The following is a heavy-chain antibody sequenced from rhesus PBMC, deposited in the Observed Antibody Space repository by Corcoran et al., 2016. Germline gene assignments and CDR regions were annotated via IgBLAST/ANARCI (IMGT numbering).Heavy chain of an antibody. CDR3: ARMSGLMDV. V-gene: IGHV4-169*01. CDR2: IYGSGSST. CDR1: GGSISSSS. J-gene: IGHJ5-2*02. Sequence: QLQLQESGPGLVKPSETLSLTCAVSGGSISSSSWSWIRPAPGKGLEWIGYIYGSGSSTNYNPSLKSRVTLSVDTSKNQLSLKLSSVTAADTAVYYCARMSGLMDVWGRGVLVTVSS.